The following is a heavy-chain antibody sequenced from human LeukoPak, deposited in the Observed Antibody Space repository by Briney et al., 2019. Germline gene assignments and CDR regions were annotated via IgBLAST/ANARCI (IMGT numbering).Heavy chain of an antibody. CDR3: AGWEPDTFDI. J-gene: IGHJ3*02. V-gene: IGHV4-59*08. CDR1: GGSISGYY. CDR2: IYYSGST. Sequence: SETLSLTCTVSGGSISGYYWSWIRQPPGKALEWIGYIYYSGSTNYNPSLTSRVTISVDRSKNQFSLRLSSVTAADTAVYYCAGWEPDTFDIWGQETMVTVS. D-gene: IGHD1-26*01.